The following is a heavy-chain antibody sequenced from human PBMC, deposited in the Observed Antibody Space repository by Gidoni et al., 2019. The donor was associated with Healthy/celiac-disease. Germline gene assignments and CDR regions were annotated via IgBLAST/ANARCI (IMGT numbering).Heavy chain of an antibody. Sequence: QVQLVQSGAAVKKHASSVKVSCKASGGTFSSSTISWVRQAPGQGLEWMGRILPILGIANYAQKFQGRVTITADKSTSTAYMELSSLRSEDTAVYYCATYSSGWWGQGTLVTVSS. V-gene: IGHV1-69*02. CDR1: GGTFSSST. CDR3: ATYSSGW. J-gene: IGHJ4*02. CDR2: ILPILGIA. D-gene: IGHD6-19*01.